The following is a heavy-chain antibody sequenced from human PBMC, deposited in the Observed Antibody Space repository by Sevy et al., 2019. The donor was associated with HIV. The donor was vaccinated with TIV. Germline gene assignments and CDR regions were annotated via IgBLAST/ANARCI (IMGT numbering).Heavy chain of an antibody. CDR3: AKPESGSVYNAMDV. D-gene: IGHD3-10*01. Sequence: GGSLRLSCAASGFTFSSCDMSWVRQAPGKGLEWVSGVSSSGGSTYYATSVKGRFTISRDNSKNTLYLQMNSLRAEDTAVYYCAKPESGSVYNAMDVWGQGTTVTVSS. CDR2: VSSSGGST. CDR1: GFTFSSCD. V-gene: IGHV3-23*01. J-gene: IGHJ6*02.